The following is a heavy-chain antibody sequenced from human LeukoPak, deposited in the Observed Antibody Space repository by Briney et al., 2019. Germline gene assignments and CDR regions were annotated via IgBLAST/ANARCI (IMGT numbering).Heavy chain of an antibody. Sequence: ASVKVSCKASGYTFTSYGISWVRQAPGQGLEWMGWISAYNGNTNYAQKLQGRVTMTTDTSTSTAYMELRSLRSDDTAVYYCARDRPNYDSSGYYLLDIWGQGTMVTVSS. V-gene: IGHV1-18*01. D-gene: IGHD3-22*01. CDR2: ISAYNGNT. CDR1: GYTFTSYG. J-gene: IGHJ3*02. CDR3: ARDRPNYDSSGYYLLDI.